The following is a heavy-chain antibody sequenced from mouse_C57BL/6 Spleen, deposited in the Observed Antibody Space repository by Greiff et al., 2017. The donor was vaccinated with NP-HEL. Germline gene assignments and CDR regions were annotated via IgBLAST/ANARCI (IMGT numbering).Heavy chain of an antibody. V-gene: IGHV1-52*01. CDR1: GYTFTSYW. CDR2: IDPSDSET. CDR3: ARGYDGYQYYFDY. Sequence: VQLQQPGAELVRPGSSVKLSCKASGYTFTSYWMHWVKQRPIQGLEWIGNIDPSDSETHYNQKFKDKATLTVDKSSSTAYMQLSSLTSEDSAVYYCARGYDGYQYYFDYWGQGTTLTVSS. J-gene: IGHJ2*01. D-gene: IGHD2-3*01.